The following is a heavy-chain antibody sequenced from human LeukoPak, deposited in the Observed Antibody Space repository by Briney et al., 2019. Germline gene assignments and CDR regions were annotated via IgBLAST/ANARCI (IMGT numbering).Heavy chain of an antibody. CDR3: AREVASVVTPVSRWLDP. J-gene: IGHJ5*02. CDR2: MHPSGNN. Sequence: SETLSLTCSLSGGSITNYYWTWIRQPAGGGLEWLGRMHPSGNNKYNASLKNRVTMSIDTSKNQFSLRLSSVTAADTAIYYCAREVASVVTPVSRWLDPWGQGTLVIVSS. D-gene: IGHD4-23*01. V-gene: IGHV4-4*07. CDR1: GGSITNYY.